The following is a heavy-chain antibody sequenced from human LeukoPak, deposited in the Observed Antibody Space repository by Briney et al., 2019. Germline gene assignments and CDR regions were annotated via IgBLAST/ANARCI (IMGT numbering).Heavy chain of an antibody. J-gene: IGHJ4*02. Sequence: ASVKVSCKASGYTFPSYGISWVRQAPGQGLEWMGWISVYNGNTNYAQKLQGRVTMTTDTSTSTAYMELRSLRSDDTAVYYCARTERYYYGSRGYSHYDYWGQGTLVTVSS. CDR1: GYTFPSYG. V-gene: IGHV1-18*01. D-gene: IGHD3-22*01. CDR3: ARTERYYYGSRGYSHYDY. CDR2: ISVYNGNT.